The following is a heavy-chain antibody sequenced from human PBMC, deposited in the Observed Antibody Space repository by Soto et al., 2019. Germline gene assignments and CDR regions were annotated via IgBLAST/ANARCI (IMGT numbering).Heavy chain of an antibody. Sequence: SVKVSCKASGGTFSSYAISWVRQAPGQGLEWMGGIIPIFGTANYAQKFQGRVTITADESTSTAYMELSSLRSEDTAVYYCARGPSSYGGNSEYWGQGTLVTVSS. CDR1: GGTFSSYA. D-gene: IGHD2-21*02. CDR2: IIPIFGTA. CDR3: ARGPSSYGGNSEY. V-gene: IGHV1-69*13. J-gene: IGHJ4*02.